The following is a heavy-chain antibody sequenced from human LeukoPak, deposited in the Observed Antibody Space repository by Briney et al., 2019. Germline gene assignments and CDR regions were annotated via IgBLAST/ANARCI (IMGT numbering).Heavy chain of an antibody. J-gene: IGHJ4*02. CDR3: ARRQRSTSEPFDY. CDR1: GYSSTSYW. D-gene: IGHD2-2*01. CDR2: IYPGDSDT. V-gene: IGHV5-51*01. Sequence: GESLKISCQGSGYSSTSYWIGWVRQMPGKGLEWMGIIYPGDSDTRYSPSFQGQVTISADKSISTAYLQWSSLKASDTAMYYCARRQRSTSEPFDYWGQGTLVTVSS.